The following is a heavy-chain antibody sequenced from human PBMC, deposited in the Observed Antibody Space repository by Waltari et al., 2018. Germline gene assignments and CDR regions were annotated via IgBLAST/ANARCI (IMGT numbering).Heavy chain of an antibody. Sequence: QVQLVQSGAEVKKPGASVKVSCKASGYTFTSHGISWVRQAPGHGIEWMGWISAYNGNTNYAQKLQGRVTMTTDTSTSTAYMELRSLRSDDTAVYYCAREPRVVAATHYYYYYMDVWGKGTTVTVSS. CDR3: AREPRVVAATHYYYYYMDV. V-gene: IGHV1-18*01. J-gene: IGHJ6*03. CDR1: GYTFTSHG. D-gene: IGHD2-15*01. CDR2: ISAYNGNT.